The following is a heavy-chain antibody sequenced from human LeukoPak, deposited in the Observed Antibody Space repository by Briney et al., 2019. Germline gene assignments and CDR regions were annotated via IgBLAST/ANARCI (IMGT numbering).Heavy chain of an antibody. V-gene: IGHV3-7*01. J-gene: IGHJ6*03. CDR1: GFTFSSYG. Sequence: PGGSLRLSCAASGFTFSSYGMHWVRQAPGKGLEWVANIKQDGSEKYYVDSVKGRFTISRDNAKNSLYLQMNSLRAEDTAVYYCAREGGERTTQNGLAGYYYYYMDVWGKGTTVTVSS. CDR2: IKQDGSEK. D-gene: IGHD1-7*01. CDR3: AREGGERTTQNGLAGYYYYYMDV.